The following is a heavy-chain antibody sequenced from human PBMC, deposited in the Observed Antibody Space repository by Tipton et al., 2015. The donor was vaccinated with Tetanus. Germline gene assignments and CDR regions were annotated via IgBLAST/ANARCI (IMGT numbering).Heavy chain of an antibody. Sequence: TLSLTCTVSGGSISSSSYYWGWIRQPPGKGLEWIGEINHSGSTYYNPSLKSRVTISVDTSKNQFSLKLSSVTAADTAVYYCARHTYSSTDFDYWGQGTLVTVSS. CDR1: GGSISSSSYY. CDR2: INHSGST. D-gene: IGHD6-13*01. CDR3: ARHTYSSTDFDY. J-gene: IGHJ4*02. V-gene: IGHV4-39*01.